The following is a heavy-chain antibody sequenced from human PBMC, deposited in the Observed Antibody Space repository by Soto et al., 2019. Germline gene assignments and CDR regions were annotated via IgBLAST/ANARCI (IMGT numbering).Heavy chain of an antibody. CDR1: GGTFNNYA. V-gene: IGHV1-69*01. CDR3: ARGLRTGNYGMDV. J-gene: IGHJ6*02. D-gene: IGHD2-15*01. Sequence: QGQLLQSGAEVRKPGSSVKVSCKASGGTFNNYAVSWVRQAPGQGLEWMGGIIPMFDTVNYAQRFQGRLTIAADESTSTAYMELTSLTSADTAIYFCARGLRTGNYGMDVWGQGTTVTVSS. CDR2: IIPMFDTV.